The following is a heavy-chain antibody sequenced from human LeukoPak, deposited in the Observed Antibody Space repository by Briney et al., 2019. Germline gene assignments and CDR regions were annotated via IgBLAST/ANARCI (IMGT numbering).Heavy chain of an antibody. CDR2: INHSGST. D-gene: IGHD5-12*01. V-gene: IGHV4-34*01. CDR3: ARASGYVVLPYYFDY. CDR1: GGSFSGYY. Sequence: PSETLSLTCAVYGGSFSGYYWSWIRQPPGKGLEWIGEINHSGSTNYNPSLKSRVTISVDTSKNQFSLKLSSVTAADTAVYYCARASGYVVLPYYFDYWGQGTLVTVSS. J-gene: IGHJ4*02.